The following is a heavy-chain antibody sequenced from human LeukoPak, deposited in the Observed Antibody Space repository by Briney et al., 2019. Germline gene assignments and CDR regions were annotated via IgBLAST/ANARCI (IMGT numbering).Heavy chain of an antibody. CDR2: ISGSGGST. J-gene: IGHJ4*02. V-gene: IGHV3-23*01. D-gene: IGHD3-3*01. Sequence: GGSLRLSCAASGFTLSSYAMSWVRQAPGKGLEWVSAISGSGGSTYYAGSVEGRFTISRDNSKNTLYLQMNSLRAEDTAVYYCAKGNYYDFWSGYYIDYWGQGTLVTVSS. CDR3: AKGNYYDFWSGYYIDY. CDR1: GFTLSSYA.